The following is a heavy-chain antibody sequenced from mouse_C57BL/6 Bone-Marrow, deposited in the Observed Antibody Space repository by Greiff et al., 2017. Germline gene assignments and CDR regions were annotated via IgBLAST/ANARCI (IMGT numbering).Heavy chain of an antibody. CDR3: ARDGSSFYWYFDV. CDR1: GYTFTSYW. CDR2: IDPSDSYT. V-gene: IGHV1-69*01. D-gene: IGHD1-1*01. J-gene: IGHJ1*03. Sequence: QVQVQQSGAELVMPGASVKLSCKASGYTFTSYWMHWVKQRPGQGLEWIGEIDPSDSYTNYNQKFKGKSTLTVDKSSSTAYMQLSSLTSEDSAVYYCARDGSSFYWYFDVWGTGTTVTVSS.